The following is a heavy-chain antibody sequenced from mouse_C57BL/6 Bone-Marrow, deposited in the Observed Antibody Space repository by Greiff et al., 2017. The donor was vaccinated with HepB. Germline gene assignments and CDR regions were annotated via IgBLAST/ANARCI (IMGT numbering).Heavy chain of an antibody. CDR1: GYSFTGYF. Sequence: EVKLVESGPELVKPGDSVKISCKASGYSFTGYFMNWVMQSHGKSLEWIGRINPYNGDTFYNQKFKGKATLTVDKSSSTAHMELRSLTSEDSAVYYCARGGYALDYWGQGTTLTVSS. J-gene: IGHJ2*01. V-gene: IGHV1-20*01. D-gene: IGHD2-10*02. CDR2: INPYNGDT. CDR3: ARGGYALDY.